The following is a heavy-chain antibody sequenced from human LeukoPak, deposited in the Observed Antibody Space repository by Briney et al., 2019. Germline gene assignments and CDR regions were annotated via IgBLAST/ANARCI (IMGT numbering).Heavy chain of an antibody. CDR1: GYSISSGYQ. J-gene: IGHJ4*02. D-gene: IGHD1-26*01. Sequence: PSETLSLTCTVSGYSISSGYQWGWIRQPPGEGVEWIGSIVHTGTTGITYYKPSLKSRVTISIDKSKNQFYLKLYTVTAADTAVYYCARAPSYSGPYYSHYWGQGTLVTVSS. CDR3: ARAPSYSGPYYSHY. CDR2: IVHTGTTGIT. V-gene: IGHV4-38-2*02.